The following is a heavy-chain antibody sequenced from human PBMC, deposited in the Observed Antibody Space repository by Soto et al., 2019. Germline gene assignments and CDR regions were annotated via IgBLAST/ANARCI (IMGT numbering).Heavy chain of an antibody. CDR1: GGTFTSYT. CDR2: IIPILGIA. Sequence: QVQLVQSGAEVKKPGSSVKVSCKGSGGTFTSYTISWVRQAPGQGLEWMGRIIPILGIANYAQTFQGRVTIPADKPASTAYMQLSSLRAEDTAVDYSASAYSSSAGVDYWGQGPLVTVSS. CDR3: ASAYSSSAGVDY. J-gene: IGHJ4*02. V-gene: IGHV1-69*02. D-gene: IGHD6-13*01.